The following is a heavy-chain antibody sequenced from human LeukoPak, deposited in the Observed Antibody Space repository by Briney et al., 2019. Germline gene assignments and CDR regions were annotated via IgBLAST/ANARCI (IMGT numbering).Heavy chain of an antibody. Sequence: GASVKVSCKASGYSFRGFYLHWVRQAPGQGLQWMGWIDPNSGGTNYGQKFQGRVTLTRDTSINTAYLELTSLRSDDTAVYYCARDRIAISQWFGDFLKYYDMDVWGQGTTVTVSS. V-gene: IGHV1-2*02. CDR2: IDPNSGGT. CDR1: GYSFRGFY. J-gene: IGHJ6*02. D-gene: IGHD3-10*01. CDR3: ARDRIAISQWFGDFLKYYDMDV.